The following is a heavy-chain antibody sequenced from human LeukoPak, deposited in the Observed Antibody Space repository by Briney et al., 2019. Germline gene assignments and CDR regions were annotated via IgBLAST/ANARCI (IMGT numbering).Heavy chain of an antibody. V-gene: IGHV3-30-3*01. CDR3: ASEASSGWPFDY. J-gene: IGHJ4*02. D-gene: IGHD6-19*01. Sequence: GGSLRLSCAASGFTFSSYAMHWVRQAPGKGLEWVAVISYDGSNKYYADSVKGRFTISRDSSKNTLYLQMNSLRAEDTAVYYCASEASSGWPFDYWGQGTLVTVSS. CDR1: GFTFSSYA. CDR2: ISYDGSNK.